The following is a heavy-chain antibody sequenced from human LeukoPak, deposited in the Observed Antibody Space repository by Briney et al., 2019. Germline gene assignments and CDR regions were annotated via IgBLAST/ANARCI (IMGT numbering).Heavy chain of an antibody. CDR2: ISGSGGST. V-gene: IGHV3-23*01. CDR1: GFTFSSYA. Sequence: GGSLRLSCAASGFTFSSYAMNWVRQAPGKGLEWVSAISGSGGSTYYADSVKGRFTISRDNSKNTLYLQMNSLRAEDTAVYYCAKSAQGVQRLYPYYDFWSGILDYWGQGTLVTVSS. D-gene: IGHD3-3*01. CDR3: AKSAQGVQRLYPYYDFWSGILDY. J-gene: IGHJ4*02.